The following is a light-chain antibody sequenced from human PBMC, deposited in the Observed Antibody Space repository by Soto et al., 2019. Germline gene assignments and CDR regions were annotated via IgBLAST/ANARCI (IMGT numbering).Light chain of an antibody. V-gene: IGKV3D-20*02. CDR3: QQRSNWPSIT. Sequence: VMTPSPATLSVSPWERATLSCKVGSRVNTYLAWYQQRLGQAPRLLIYGASSRATGIPDRVSGSGSGADSTLTISRLEPEDFAVYCCQQRSNWPSITFGQGTRLEIK. J-gene: IGKJ5*01. CDR2: GAS. CDR1: SRVNTY.